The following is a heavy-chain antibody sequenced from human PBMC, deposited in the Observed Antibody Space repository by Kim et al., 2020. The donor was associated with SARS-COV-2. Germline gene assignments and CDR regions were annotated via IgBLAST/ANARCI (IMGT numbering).Heavy chain of an antibody. J-gene: IGHJ4*02. CDR3: ARSAGPYDYYFDY. D-gene: IGHD3-16*01. Sequence: RYSPSFHGQVTISADKSTTTAYLQWSRLKASDTAMYYCARSAGPYDYYFDYWGQGTLVTVSS. V-gene: IGHV5-51*01.